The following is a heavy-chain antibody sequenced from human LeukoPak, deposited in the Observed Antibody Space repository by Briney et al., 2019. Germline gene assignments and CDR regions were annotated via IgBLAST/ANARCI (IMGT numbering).Heavy chain of an antibody. Sequence: PGGSLRLSCAASGFTFSSYAMSWVRQAPGKGLEWVSAISGSGGSAYYADSVKGRFTISRDNSKNTLYLHMNSLRAEDTAVYYCAKGRSARFGEFDYWGQGTLVTVSS. V-gene: IGHV3-23*01. J-gene: IGHJ4*02. D-gene: IGHD3-10*01. CDR2: ISGSGGSA. CDR3: AKGRSARFGEFDY. CDR1: GFTFSSYA.